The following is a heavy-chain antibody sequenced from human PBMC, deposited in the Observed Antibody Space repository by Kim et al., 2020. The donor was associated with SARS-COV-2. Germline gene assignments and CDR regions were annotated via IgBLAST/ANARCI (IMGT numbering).Heavy chain of an antibody. CDR1: GYTFTSYY. V-gene: IGHV1-46*01. CDR3: ARGGPRRLRWSKDYYYYYGMDV. Sequence: ASVKVSCKASGYTFTSYYMHWVRQAPGQGLEWMGIINPSGGSTSYAQKFQGRVTMTRDTSTSTVYMELSSLRSEDTAVYYCARGGPRRLRWSKDYYYYYGMDVWGQGTTVTVSS. D-gene: IGHD4-17*01. CDR2: INPSGGST. J-gene: IGHJ6*02.